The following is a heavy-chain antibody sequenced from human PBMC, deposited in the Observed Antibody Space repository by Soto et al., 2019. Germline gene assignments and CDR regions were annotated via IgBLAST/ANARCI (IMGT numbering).Heavy chain of an antibody. V-gene: IGHV1-46*03. J-gene: IGHJ5*02. Sequence: GASVKVSCKASGYTFTSYYMHWVRQAPGQGLEWMGIINPSGGSTSYAQKFQGRVTMTRDTSTSTVYMELSSLRSEDTAVYYCAILTRIAAAGNWFDPWGQGTLVTVSS. D-gene: IGHD6-13*01. CDR3: AILTRIAAAGNWFDP. CDR1: GYTFTSYY. CDR2: INPSGGST.